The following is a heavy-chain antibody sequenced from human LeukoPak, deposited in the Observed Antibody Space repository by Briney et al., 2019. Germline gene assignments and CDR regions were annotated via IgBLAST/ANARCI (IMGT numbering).Heavy chain of an antibody. CDR1: GFTFNLYW. Sequence: PGGSLRLSCATSGFTFNLYWMSWVRRAPGKGLEWVANIKQDGSQKYYMDSVKGRFTISRDNAKNSLYLQMNSLRAEDTAVYYCARNDFWSGYSDYWGQGTLVTVSS. CDR3: ARNDFWSGYSDY. D-gene: IGHD3-3*01. CDR2: IKQDGSQK. V-gene: IGHV3-7*01. J-gene: IGHJ4*02.